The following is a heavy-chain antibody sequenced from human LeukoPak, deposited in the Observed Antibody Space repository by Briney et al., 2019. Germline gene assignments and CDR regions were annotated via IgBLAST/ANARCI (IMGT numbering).Heavy chain of an antibody. CDR2: ISGSGST. CDR1: GFTFSSYA. D-gene: IGHD7-27*01. J-gene: IGHJ4*02. CDR3: AKDHPDWGSSFEY. Sequence: GGSLRLSCAASGFTFSSYARNWVRQAPGKGLEWVSAISGSGSTHYADSVKGRFTISRDNSKNTLYLHMNSLRADDTALYYCAKDHPDWGSSFEYWGQGTLVAVSS. V-gene: IGHV3-23*01.